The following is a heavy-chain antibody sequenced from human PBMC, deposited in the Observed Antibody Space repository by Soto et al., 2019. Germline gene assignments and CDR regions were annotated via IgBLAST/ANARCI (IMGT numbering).Heavy chain of an antibody. CDR3: ARAAPRYCSGGSCYSGRDY. Sequence: QVQLQQWGAGLLKPSETLSLTCAVYGGSFSGYYWSWIRQPPGKGLEWIGEINHSGSTNYNPSLKSRVTISVYTSKNQFSLKLSSVTAADTAVYYCARAAPRYCSGGSCYSGRDYWDQGTLVTVSS. V-gene: IGHV4-34*01. J-gene: IGHJ4*02. CDR2: INHSGST. D-gene: IGHD2-15*01. CDR1: GGSFSGYY.